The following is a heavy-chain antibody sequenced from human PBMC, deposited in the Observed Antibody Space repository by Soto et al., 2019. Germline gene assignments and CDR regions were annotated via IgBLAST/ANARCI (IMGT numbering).Heavy chain of an antibody. CDR1: GYSFTSYW. V-gene: IGHV5-51*01. D-gene: IGHD3-22*01. Sequence: PEGSLKISCNGSGYSFTSYWIGWVRQMPWKGLEWMGIIYPGDSDTRYSPSFQGQVTISADKSISTAYLQWSSLKASDTAMYYCARRSSGYNYYYYYGMDAWGQGTTVTVSS. J-gene: IGHJ6*02. CDR3: ARRSSGYNYYYYYGMDA. CDR2: IYPGDSDT.